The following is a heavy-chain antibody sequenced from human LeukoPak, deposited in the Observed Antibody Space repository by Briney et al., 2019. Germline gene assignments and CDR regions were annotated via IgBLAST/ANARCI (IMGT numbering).Heavy chain of an antibody. D-gene: IGHD3-22*01. CDR2: ISGSGGST. CDR1: GFTFSDYY. Sequence: PGGSLRLSCAASGFTFSDYYMSWVRQAPGKGLEWVSAISGSGGSTYYADSVKGRFTISRDNSKNTLYLQMNSLRAEDTAVYYCAKDIYYYDSSGYYFDYWGQGTLVTVSS. V-gene: IGHV3-23*01. CDR3: AKDIYYYDSSGYYFDY. J-gene: IGHJ4*02.